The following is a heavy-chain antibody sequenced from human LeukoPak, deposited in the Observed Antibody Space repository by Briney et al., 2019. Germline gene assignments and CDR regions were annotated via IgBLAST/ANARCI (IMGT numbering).Heavy chain of an antibody. CDR2: IIGGGGST. CDR3: AHGAMYQLDY. V-gene: IGHV3-23*01. Sequence: GGSLRLSCAASGFTFSSYEMNWVRQAPGKGLEWVSGIIGGGGSTYYADSVKGRFTISGDNSRNTLFLQMNSLRAEDTAVYYCAHGAMYQLDYWGQGTLVTVSS. CDR1: GFTFSSYE. J-gene: IGHJ4*02. D-gene: IGHD2-2*01.